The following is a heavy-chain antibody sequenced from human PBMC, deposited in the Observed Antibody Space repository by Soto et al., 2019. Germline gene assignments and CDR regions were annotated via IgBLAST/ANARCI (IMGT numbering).Heavy chain of an antibody. CDR2: ISGSGGST. Sequence: GGSLRLSCAASGFTFSSYAMSWVRQAPGKGLEWVSAISGSGGSTYYADSVKGRFTISRDNSKNTLYLQMNSLRAEDTAVYYCARDRYDSSGYYCPFDYWGQGTLVTVSS. J-gene: IGHJ4*02. CDR3: ARDRYDSSGYYCPFDY. V-gene: IGHV3-23*01. D-gene: IGHD3-22*01. CDR1: GFTFSSYA.